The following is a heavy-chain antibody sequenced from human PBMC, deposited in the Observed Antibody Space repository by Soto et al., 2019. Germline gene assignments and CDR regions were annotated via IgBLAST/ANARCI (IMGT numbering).Heavy chain of an antibody. CDR2: IKSDGTSI. D-gene: IGHD3-16*01. J-gene: IGHJ4*02. Sequence: EVQLVESGGGLVQPGGSLRLSCAASGVTLSSYWMDWVRQAPGKGLVWVSRIKSDGTSIRYADSVKGRFTISRDNARSTLYLQMNRLRAEDQAVYSCMISPGYWGQGTLVTVSS. V-gene: IGHV3-74*01. CDR1: GVTLSSYW. CDR3: MISPGY.